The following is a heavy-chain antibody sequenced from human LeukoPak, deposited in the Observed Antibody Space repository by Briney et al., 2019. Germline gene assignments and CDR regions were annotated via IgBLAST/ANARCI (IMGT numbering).Heavy chain of an antibody. J-gene: IGHJ4*02. CDR3: AGWRGAWYGEDF. CDR2: IFGGGGT. Sequence: GGSLRLSCAAAGFTVSSNYMSWVRQAPGKGLEWVSVIFGGGGTYYGDSVRGRFTISRDNSKNTLYLQMNSLRAEDTAVYYCAGWRGAWYGEDFGGGGTLVTAS. D-gene: IGHD3-10*01. V-gene: IGHV3-53*01. CDR1: GFTVSSNY.